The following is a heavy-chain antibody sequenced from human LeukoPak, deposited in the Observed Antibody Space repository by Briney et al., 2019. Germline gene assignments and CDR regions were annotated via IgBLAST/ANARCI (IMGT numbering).Heavy chain of an antibody. CDR2: IKQDGSEK. V-gene: IGHV3-7*01. CDR3: ARDTYSAYDSSGYYYGGPSEGYKH. D-gene: IGHD3-22*01. CDR1: GFTFSSYW. J-gene: IGHJ4*02. Sequence: GGSLRLSCAASGFTFSSYWMSWVRQAPGKGLEWVANIKQDGSEKYYVDSVKGRFTISRDNAKNSLYLQMNSLRAEDTAVYYCARDTYSAYDSSGYYYGGPSEGYKHWGQGTLVTVSS.